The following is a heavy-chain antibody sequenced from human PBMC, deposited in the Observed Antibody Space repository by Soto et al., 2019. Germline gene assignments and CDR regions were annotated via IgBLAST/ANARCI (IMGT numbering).Heavy chain of an antibody. V-gene: IGHV4-31*03. CDR1: GGSISSGGYY. Sequence: QVQLQESGPGLVKPSQTLSLTCTVSGGSISSGGYYWSWIRQHPGKGLEWIGYIYYSGSTYYNPSVSSRVTNSVATHKYQSSLTLSAVSAADPHGYYCAREDQWLEIFDSWGQGTLVAVSS. D-gene: IGHD6-19*01. CDR3: AREDQWLEIFDS. J-gene: IGHJ4*02. CDR2: IYYSGST.